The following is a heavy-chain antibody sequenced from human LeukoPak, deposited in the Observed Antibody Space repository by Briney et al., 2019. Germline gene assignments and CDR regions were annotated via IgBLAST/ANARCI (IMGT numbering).Heavy chain of an antibody. CDR2: ISGSDSST. CDR1: GFTFSSYA. V-gene: IGHV3-23*01. Sequence: GGSLRLSCAASGFTFSSYAMSWVRQAPGKGLEWVSAISGSDSSTHYADSVKGRFTTSRDNSKNTLYLQMNSLRAEDTAVYYCARSVAGHEGPFDYWGQGTLVTVSS. D-gene: IGHD6-19*01. CDR3: ARSVAGHEGPFDY. J-gene: IGHJ4*02.